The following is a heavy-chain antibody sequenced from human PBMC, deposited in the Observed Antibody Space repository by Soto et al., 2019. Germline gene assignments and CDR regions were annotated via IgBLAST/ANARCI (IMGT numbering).Heavy chain of an antibody. CDR1: GFTFSTYS. J-gene: IGHJ4*02. Sequence: EVQLVESGGGLVQPGGSLRLSCAASGFTFSTYSMNWVRQAPGKGLEWVSYISSSSSTIYYADSGKGRFTISRDNAKNSLYLQMNRLRDEDTAVYYCARGLGYCSGGSCYSDYWGPGTLVTVSS. V-gene: IGHV3-48*02. CDR2: ISSSSSTI. D-gene: IGHD2-15*01. CDR3: ARGLGYCSGGSCYSDY.